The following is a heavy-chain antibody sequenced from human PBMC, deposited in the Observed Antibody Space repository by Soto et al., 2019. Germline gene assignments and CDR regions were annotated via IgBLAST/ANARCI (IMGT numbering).Heavy chain of an antibody. CDR2: MNPNSGNT. Sequence: AASVKVSCKASGYTFTSYDINWVRQATGQGLERMGWMNPNSGNTGYAQKFQGRVTMTRNTSISTAYMELSSLRSEDTAVYYCARGGYSYGYGYYYGMDVWGQGTTVTVSS. CDR1: GYTFTSYD. J-gene: IGHJ6*02. V-gene: IGHV1-8*01. D-gene: IGHD5-18*01. CDR3: ARGGYSYGYGYYYGMDV.